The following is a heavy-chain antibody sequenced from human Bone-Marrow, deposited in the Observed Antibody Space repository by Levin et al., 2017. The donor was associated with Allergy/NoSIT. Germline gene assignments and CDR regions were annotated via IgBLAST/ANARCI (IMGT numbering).Heavy chain of an antibody. D-gene: IGHD6-19*01. V-gene: IGHV3-7*01. CDR3: ARGVYANGWYPDNFDY. CDR2: INQDGSKE. CDR1: GFPFSSNW. Sequence: GESLKISCAASGFPFSSNWMAWVRQAPGKGLEWVANINQDGSKEYSVDSMKGRFTISRDNVKNSLFLHMNSLRAEDTAVYYCARGVYANGWYPDNFDYWGQGTLVTVSS. J-gene: IGHJ4*02.